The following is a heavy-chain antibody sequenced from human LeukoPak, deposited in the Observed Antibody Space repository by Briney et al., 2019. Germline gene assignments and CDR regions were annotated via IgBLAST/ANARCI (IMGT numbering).Heavy chain of an antibody. Sequence: SETLSLTCTVSGGSISSYYWSWIRQPPGKGLEWIGYIYYSGSTNYNPSLKSRVTISVDTSNNQFSLKLSSVTAADTAVYYCATSYSYGSFDYWGQGTLVTVSS. CDR2: IYYSGST. J-gene: IGHJ4*02. CDR3: ATSYSYGSFDY. D-gene: IGHD5-18*01. V-gene: IGHV4-59*01. CDR1: GGSISSYY.